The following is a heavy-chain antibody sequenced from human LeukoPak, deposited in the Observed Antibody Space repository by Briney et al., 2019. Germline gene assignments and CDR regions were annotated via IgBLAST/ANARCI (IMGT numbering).Heavy chain of an antibody. J-gene: IGHJ4*02. V-gene: IGHV4-39*01. D-gene: IGHD3-22*01. CDR1: GGSISSNNYY. CDR2: FYYSGST. Sequence: PSETLSLTCTVSGGSISSNNYYWGWIRQPPGTGLEWIGSFYYSGSTYYNPSLKSRVTISVDTSKNQFSLKLSSVTAADTAVYYCARGPANYDSSGWDSDYWGQGTLVTVSS. CDR3: ARGPANYDSSGWDSDY.